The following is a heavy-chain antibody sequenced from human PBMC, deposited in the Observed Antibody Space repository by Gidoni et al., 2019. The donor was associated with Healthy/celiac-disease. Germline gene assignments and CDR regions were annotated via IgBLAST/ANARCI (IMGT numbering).Heavy chain of an antibody. CDR1: GGSFIGNY. D-gene: IGHD2-2*01. Sequence: QVQLQTWGPGLLKPSATLSFTCDVFGGSFIGNYWSWIRQPPGKGLEWIGEINHSGSTNYNPSLKSRVTISVDTSKNQFSLKLSSVTAADTAVYYCARGGADIVVVPAATRGYYFDYWGQGTLVTVSS. V-gene: IGHV4-34*01. J-gene: IGHJ4*02. CDR3: ARGGADIVVVPAATRGYYFDY. CDR2: INHSGST.